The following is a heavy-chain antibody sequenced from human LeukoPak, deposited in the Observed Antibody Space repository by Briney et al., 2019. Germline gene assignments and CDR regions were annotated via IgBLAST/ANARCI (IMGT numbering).Heavy chain of an antibody. Sequence: GRSLRLSCAASGFTFSSYGMHWVRQAPGKGLEWVAVISYDGSNKYYADSVKGRFTISRDNSKNTLYLQMNSLRAEDTAVYYCVKDAMTTYARAFDIWGQGTMVTVSS. D-gene: IGHD4-17*01. CDR2: ISYDGSNK. J-gene: IGHJ3*02. CDR1: GFTFSSYG. CDR3: VKDAMTTYARAFDI. V-gene: IGHV3-30*18.